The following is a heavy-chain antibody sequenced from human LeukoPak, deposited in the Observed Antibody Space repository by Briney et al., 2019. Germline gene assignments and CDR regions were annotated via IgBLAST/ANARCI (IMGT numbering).Heavy chain of an antibody. CDR3: ARDPVLDDYGGNPPY. Sequence: PGGSLRLSCAASGFTFSSYWMQCVSQAPGKGLVWVSRINIDGSSTTYADSVKGRFTISRNNAKNTLYLQMNSLRAEDTAVYYCARDPVLDDYGGNPPYWGQGTLVTVSS. CDR1: GFTFSSYW. V-gene: IGHV3-74*01. CDR2: INIDGSST. J-gene: IGHJ4*02. D-gene: IGHD4-23*01.